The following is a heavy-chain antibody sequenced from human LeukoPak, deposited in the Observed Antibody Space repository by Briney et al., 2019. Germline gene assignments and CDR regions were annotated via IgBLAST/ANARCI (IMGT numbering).Heavy chain of an antibody. CDR3: ARGGGYSYGYYYYYYGMDV. Sequence: GASVKVSCKASGYTFTSYDINWVRQATGQGLEWMGRMNPNSGNTGYAQKFQGRVTMTRNTSISTAYMELSSLRSEDTAVYYCARGGGYSYGYYYYYYGMDVWGQGTTVTVSS. D-gene: IGHD5-18*01. V-gene: IGHV1-8*01. CDR2: MNPNSGNT. CDR1: GYTFTSYD. J-gene: IGHJ6*02.